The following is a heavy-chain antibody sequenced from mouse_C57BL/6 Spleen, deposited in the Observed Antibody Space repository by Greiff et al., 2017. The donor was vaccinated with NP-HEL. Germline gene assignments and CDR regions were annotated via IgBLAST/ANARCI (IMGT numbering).Heavy chain of an antibody. CDR2: ISDGGSYT. D-gene: IGHD2-2*01. Sequence: EVKLMESGGGLVKPEGSLKLSCAASGFTFSSYAMSWVRQTPEKRLEWVATISDGGSYTYYPDNVKGRFTISRDNAKNNLYLQMSHLKSEDTAMYYCARRLSTMVTTRYFDYWGQGTTLTVSS. V-gene: IGHV5-4*03. CDR1: GFTFSSYA. J-gene: IGHJ2*01. CDR3: ARRLSTMVTTRYFDY.